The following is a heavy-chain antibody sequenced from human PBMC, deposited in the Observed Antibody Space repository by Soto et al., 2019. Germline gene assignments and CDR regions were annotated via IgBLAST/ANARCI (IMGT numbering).Heavy chain of an antibody. V-gene: IGHV4-34*01. Sequence: SETLSLTCDVSGGSFSDYHRSWIRQPPGKGLEWIGKINHSGSANYNPSLKSRVTISVHMSKNQFYLELSSVTAADTAVYYCARDSPYYDFWSGYYEPYYGMDVWGQGTTVTVS. CDR2: INHSGSA. CDR3: ARDSPYYDFWSGYYEPYYGMDV. D-gene: IGHD3-3*01. CDR1: GGSFSDYH. J-gene: IGHJ6*02.